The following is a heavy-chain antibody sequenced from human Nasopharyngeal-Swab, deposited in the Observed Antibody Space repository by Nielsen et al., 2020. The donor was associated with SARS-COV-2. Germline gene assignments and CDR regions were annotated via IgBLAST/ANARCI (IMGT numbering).Heavy chain of an antibody. V-gene: IGHV4-34*01. D-gene: IGHD1-26*01. Sequence: IRHPPGKGLEWIGEINHSGSTNYNPSLKSRVTISVDTSKNQFSLKLSSVTAADTAVYYCARGSGGSYSRYYYYGMDVWGQGTTVTVSS. J-gene: IGHJ6*02. CDR3: ARGSGGSYSRYYYYGMDV. CDR2: INHSGST.